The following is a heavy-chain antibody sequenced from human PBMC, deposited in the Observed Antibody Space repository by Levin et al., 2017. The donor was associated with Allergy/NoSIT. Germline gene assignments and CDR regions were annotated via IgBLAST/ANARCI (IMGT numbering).Heavy chain of an antibody. V-gene: IGHV1-8*01. Sequence: ASVKVSCKASGYTFTSYDINWVRQASGQGLEWMGWMNPNSGNTDYAQKFQGRVTMTRNTSISTAYMELSSLSSEDTALYYCASELGYGGGYWGQGTLVTVSS. D-gene: IGHD5-12*01. CDR1: GYTFTSYD. J-gene: IGHJ4*02. CDR3: ASELGYGGGY. CDR2: MNPNSGNT.